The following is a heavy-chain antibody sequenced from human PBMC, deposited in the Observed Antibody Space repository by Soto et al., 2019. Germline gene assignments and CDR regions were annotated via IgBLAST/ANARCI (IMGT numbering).Heavy chain of an antibody. CDR2: ITRDGATT. CDR3: AKDGGYSDSWCGYSDY. Sequence: EVQLVESGGVVVQFGGSLRLSCAASGFTFDDYAMHWVRQAPGKGLEWVSLITRDGATTYYADSVKGRFTISRDNSKNSLYLQMNSLRPDDTAFYYCAKDGGYSDSWCGYSDYWGQGTLVTVSS. D-gene: IGHD6-13*01. V-gene: IGHV3-43D*04. CDR1: GFTFDDYA. J-gene: IGHJ4*02.